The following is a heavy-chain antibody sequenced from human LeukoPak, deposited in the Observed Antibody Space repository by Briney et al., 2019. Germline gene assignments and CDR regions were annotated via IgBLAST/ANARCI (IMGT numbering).Heavy chain of an antibody. V-gene: IGHV4-59*08. Sequence: PSETLSLTCTVSGGSISSYYWSWIRQPPGKGLEWIGYIYYSGSTNYNPSLKSRVTISVDTSKNQFSLKLSSVTAADTAVYYCARQGVPVTLYYYGMDVWGQGTTVTVSS. CDR2: IYYSGST. CDR3: ARQGVPVTLYYYGMDV. D-gene: IGHD4-17*01. J-gene: IGHJ6*02. CDR1: GGSISSYY.